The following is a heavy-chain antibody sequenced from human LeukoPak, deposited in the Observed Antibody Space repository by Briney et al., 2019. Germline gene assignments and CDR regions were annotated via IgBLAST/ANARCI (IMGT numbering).Heavy chain of an antibody. Sequence: GGSLRLSCAASGFTFSSYSMNWVRQATGKGLEWVSSISYIYYADSVKGRFTFSRDNAKNSLYLQMNSLRAEDTAVYYCARGLAVAGAIIDYWGQGTLVTVSS. CDR2: ISYI. D-gene: IGHD6-19*01. V-gene: IGHV3-21*01. CDR1: GFTFSSYS. J-gene: IGHJ4*02. CDR3: ARGLAVAGAIIDY.